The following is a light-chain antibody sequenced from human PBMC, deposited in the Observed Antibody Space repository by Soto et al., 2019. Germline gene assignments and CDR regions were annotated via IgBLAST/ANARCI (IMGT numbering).Light chain of an antibody. CDR2: GVT. V-gene: IGLV2-14*01. CDR3: NSIMTGTNLDVV. J-gene: IGLJ2*01. Sequence: QSALTQPASVSGSPGQSITISCTGTSSDIGAYNYVSWYQHPPGKAPKLLIYGVTNRPSGVSNRFSGSKSGNTPSLTIFVLPSEDMADYYSNSIMTGTNLDVVFGGGTMLTV. CDR1: SSDIGAYNY.